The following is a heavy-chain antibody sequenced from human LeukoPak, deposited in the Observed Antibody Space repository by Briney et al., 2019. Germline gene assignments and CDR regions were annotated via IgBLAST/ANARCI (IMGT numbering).Heavy chain of an antibody. CDR2: IRYDGSNK. Sequence: PGGSLRLSCAASGFTLSNAWMNWVRQAPGKGLEWVAFIRYDGSNKYYADSVKGRFTISRDNSKNTLYLQMNSLRAEDTAVYYCAKVGVRYSYYYYYMDVWGKGTTVTISS. D-gene: IGHD3-9*01. CDR3: AKVGVRYSYYYYYMDV. CDR1: GFTLSNAW. V-gene: IGHV3-30*02. J-gene: IGHJ6*03.